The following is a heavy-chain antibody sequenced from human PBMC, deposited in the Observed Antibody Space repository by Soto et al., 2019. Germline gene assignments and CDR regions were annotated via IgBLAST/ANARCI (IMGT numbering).Heavy chain of an antibody. Sequence: QITLKESGPSLVKPTQTLTLTCTFSGFSLSTSGVGVGWIRQPPGKALEWLALIFWDDDKRYSPTLKSRLTITMSTTNNQGVLIMRNIVPVDTATYYCPHSVVSVGFLEWFRWGWFEFGGLGTLVAVSS. V-gene: IGHV2-5*02. CDR1: GFSLSTSGVG. D-gene: IGHD3-3*01. CDR3: PHSVVSVGFLEWFRWGWFEF. CDR2: IFWDDDK. J-gene: IGHJ5*01.